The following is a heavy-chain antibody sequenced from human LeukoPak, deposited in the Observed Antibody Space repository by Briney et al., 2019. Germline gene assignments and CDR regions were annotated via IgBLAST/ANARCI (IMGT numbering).Heavy chain of an antibody. Sequence: GGSLRLSCVVSGFTFSRSWMSWVRQAPGKGLEWVAKIKQDGSEKNYVDSVKGRFTISRDNAKNSLYLQMNSLRAEDTAIYYCVRDRGTYRPIDYWGQGTLVTVSS. CDR1: GFTFSRSW. CDR2: IKQDGSEK. CDR3: VRDRGTYRPIDY. D-gene: IGHD1-26*01. V-gene: IGHV3-7*03. J-gene: IGHJ4*02.